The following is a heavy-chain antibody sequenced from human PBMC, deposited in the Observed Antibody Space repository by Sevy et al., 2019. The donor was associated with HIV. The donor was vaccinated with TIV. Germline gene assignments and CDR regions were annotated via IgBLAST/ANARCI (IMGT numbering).Heavy chain of an antibody. D-gene: IGHD2-2*01. CDR2: IGWNSGSI. CDR3: TKGYCSSTSCPIDF. J-gene: IGHJ4*02. V-gene: IGHV3-9*03. Sequence: SLRLSCAASGFTFDDYAMHWVRQAPGKGLEWVSGIGWNSGSIGYLDSVKGRFTISRDNAKKSLYLQMNSLRVEDMALYYCTKGYCSSTSCPIDFWGQGSLVTVSS. CDR1: GFTFDDYA.